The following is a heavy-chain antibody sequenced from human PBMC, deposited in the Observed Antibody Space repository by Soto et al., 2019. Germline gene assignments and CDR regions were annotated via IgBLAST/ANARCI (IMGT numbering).Heavy chain of an antibody. D-gene: IGHD6-19*01. CDR3: AKDSPYKAVAGDFEN. J-gene: IGHJ1*01. Sequence: EVQLSESGXXLVXXXXSLRLSCAGSGFTFSNYAMSWVRQAPGKGLEWVSAITGEGGSTLYAESVKGRFTISRDDSKRTLYLQMKNLRDEDTAVYYCAKDSPYKAVAGDFENWGQGTLVTVSS. CDR1: GFTFSNYA. V-gene: IGHV3-23*01. CDR2: ITGEGGST.